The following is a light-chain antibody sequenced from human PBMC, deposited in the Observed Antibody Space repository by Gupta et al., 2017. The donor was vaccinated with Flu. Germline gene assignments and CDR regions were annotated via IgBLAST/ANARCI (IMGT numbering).Light chain of an antibody. V-gene: IGKV1-5*03. CDR2: KAS. CDR1: QSISTW. Sequence: DIQMTQSPSTLSAPVGDRVTITCGASQSISTWLACHQQKPGTAPNLLYSKASMLESGVPSRFSGSGSGTEFTLTISSLHPDVVATYYCQRYNNYPLTFGGGTKVEIK. CDR3: QRYNNYPLT. J-gene: IGKJ4*01.